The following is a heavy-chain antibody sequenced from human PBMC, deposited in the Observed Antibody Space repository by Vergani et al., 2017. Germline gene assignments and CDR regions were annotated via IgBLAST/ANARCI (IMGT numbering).Heavy chain of an antibody. CDR3: ASRDITIFGXVIRRGYYYYGMDV. D-gene: IGHD3-3*01. J-gene: IGHJ6*02. CDR2: IIPIFGTA. Sequence: QVQLVQSGAEVKKPGSSVKVSCKASGGTFSSYAISWVRQAPGQGLEWMGGIIPIFGTANYAQKFQGRVTITADESTSTAYMELSSLRSEDTAVYYCASRDITIFGXVIRRGYYYYGMDVWGQGTTVTVSS. CDR1: GGTFSSYA. V-gene: IGHV1-69*01.